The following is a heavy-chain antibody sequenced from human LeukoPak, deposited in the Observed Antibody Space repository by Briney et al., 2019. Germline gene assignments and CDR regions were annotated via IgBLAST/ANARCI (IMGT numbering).Heavy chain of an antibody. D-gene: IGHD6-19*01. CDR2: IYYRGST. CDR1: GGSISSSSYY. J-gene: IGHJ5*02. CDR3: AREVRAGYSSGWPNWFDP. V-gene: IGHV4-39*07. Sequence: SETLSLTCTVSGGSISSSSYYWGWIRQPPGKGLKWIGSIYYRGSTYYNPSLKSRVTISVDTSKNQFSLKLSSVTAADTAVYYCAREVRAGYSSGWPNWFDPWGQGTLVTVSS.